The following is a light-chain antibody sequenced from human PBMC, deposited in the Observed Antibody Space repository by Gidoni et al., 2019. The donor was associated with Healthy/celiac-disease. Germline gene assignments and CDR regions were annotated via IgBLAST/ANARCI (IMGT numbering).Light chain of an antibody. CDR3: QQYGRSPWT. CDR1: QSVSSSY. J-gene: IGKJ1*01. Sequence: EIVLTQSPGTLSLSPGERATLSCRASQSVSSSYLAWYQQKPGQAPRLLIYGASSRAPGIPDRFSGSGSGTDFTLTIRRLEPEAFAVYYCQQYGRSPWTFGQGTKVEIK. CDR2: GAS. V-gene: IGKV3-20*01.